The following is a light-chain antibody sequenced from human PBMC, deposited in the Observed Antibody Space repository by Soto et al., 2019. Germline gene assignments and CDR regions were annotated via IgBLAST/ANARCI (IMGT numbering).Light chain of an antibody. V-gene: IGKV1-9*01. Sequence: DIQLTQSPSFLSASVGDRVTITCRASQDIRNKLAWYQQSPGKAPNLLIYDAFTLQSGVPSRFSGSGYGTGFTLTISSLQPEDFAIYYCRQLNDYPITFGGGTKVEI. CDR1: QDIRNK. J-gene: IGKJ4*01. CDR3: RQLNDYPIT. CDR2: DAF.